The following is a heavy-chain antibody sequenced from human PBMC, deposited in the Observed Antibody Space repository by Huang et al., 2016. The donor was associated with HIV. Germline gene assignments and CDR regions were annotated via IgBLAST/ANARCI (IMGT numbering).Heavy chain of an antibody. CDR1: GGTFSTNA. CDR3: ARQPYCGGDCAHYYYFYMDV. D-gene: IGHD2-21*02. Sequence: QVQLVQSGAEVKRPGASVKVSCRASGGTFSTNAGSWVRQAPGQGLEGMGGIIPRFGTTNYARRFQGKVTITADESSRTVYMELSSLRSDDTAVYYCARQPYCGGDCAHYYYFYMDVWGKGTTVTVSS. V-gene: IGHV1-69*13. CDR2: IIPRFGTT. J-gene: IGHJ6*03.